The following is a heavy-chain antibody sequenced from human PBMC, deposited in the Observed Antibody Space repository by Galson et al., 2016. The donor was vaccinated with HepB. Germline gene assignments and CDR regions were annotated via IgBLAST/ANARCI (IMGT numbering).Heavy chain of an antibody. J-gene: IGHJ4*02. CDR2: INPYTGGT. V-gene: IGHV1-2*06. Sequence: SVKVSCKASGYTFTGYFIHWVRQAPGQGLEWMGRINPYTGGTYYAQKFQGRVTMTRDPSISTAYMELSSLRSDDTAVYYCARVGSGVTLYYFDYWGQGTLVTVSS. CDR1: GYTFTGYF. D-gene: IGHD3-10*01. CDR3: ARVGSGVTLYYFDY.